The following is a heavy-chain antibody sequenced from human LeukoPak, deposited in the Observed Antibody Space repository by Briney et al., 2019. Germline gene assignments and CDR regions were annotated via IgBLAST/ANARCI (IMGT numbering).Heavy chain of an antibody. Sequence: ASVKVSCKASGGTFSSYAISWVRQAPGQGLEWMGRIIPILGIANYAQKFQGRVTVTAGKSTSTAYMELSSLRSEDTAVYYCASSTGTTARFDYWGQGTLVTVS. D-gene: IGHD1-7*01. CDR1: GGTFSSYA. CDR2: IIPILGIA. V-gene: IGHV1-69*04. CDR3: ASSTGTTARFDY. J-gene: IGHJ4*02.